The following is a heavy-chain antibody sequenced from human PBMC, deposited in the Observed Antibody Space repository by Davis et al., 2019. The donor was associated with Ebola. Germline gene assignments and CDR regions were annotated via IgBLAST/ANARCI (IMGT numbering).Heavy chain of an antibody. CDR1: GFTFSSYG. D-gene: IGHD5-12*01. CDR2: ISYDGSNK. J-gene: IGHJ4*02. Sequence: SLKISCAASGFTFSSYGMHWVRQAPGKGLEWVAVISYDGSNKYYADSVKGRFTISRDNSKNTLYLQMNSLRAEDTAVYYCAKGEGYSGYDYLDYLFDDWGQGTLVTVSS. CDR3: AKGEGYSGYDYLDYLFDD. V-gene: IGHV3-30*18.